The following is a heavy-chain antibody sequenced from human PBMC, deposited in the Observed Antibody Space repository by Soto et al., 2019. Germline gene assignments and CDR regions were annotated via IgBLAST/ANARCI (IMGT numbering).Heavy chain of an antibody. J-gene: IGHJ6*02. CDR2: IDPSDSYT. V-gene: IGHV5-10-1*01. CDR3: ARRRSSTLYYYYYYGMDV. D-gene: IGHD6-13*01. CDR1: GYSFTSYW. Sequence: ESLKISCKGSGYSFTSYWISWVRQMPGKGLEWMGRIDPSDSYTNYSPSFQGHVTISADKSISTAYLQWSSLKASDTAMYYCARRRSSTLYYYYYYGMDVWGQGTTVTVSS.